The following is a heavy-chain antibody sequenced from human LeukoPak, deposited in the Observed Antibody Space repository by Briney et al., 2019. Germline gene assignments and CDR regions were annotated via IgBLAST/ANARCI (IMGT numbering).Heavy chain of an antibody. CDR3: AKDRGYDWYYFDY. D-gene: IGHD5-12*01. J-gene: IGHJ4*02. V-gene: IGHV3-30*18. CDR1: GFTFNTYG. CDR2: ISYDGSNK. Sequence: GGSLRLSCAASGFTFNTYGMHWVRQAPGKGLEWVAVISYDGSNKYYADSVKGRFTISRDNSKNTLYLQMNSLRAEDTAVYYCAKDRGYDWYYFDYWGQGTLVTVSS.